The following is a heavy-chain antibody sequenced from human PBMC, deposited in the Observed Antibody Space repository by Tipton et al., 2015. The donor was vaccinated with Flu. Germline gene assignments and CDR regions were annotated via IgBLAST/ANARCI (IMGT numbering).Heavy chain of an antibody. J-gene: IGHJ5*02. Sequence: TLSLTCTVSGGSISRSNYYWGWVRQPPGEGLEYIGSVYYSGSTYSNPSLRSRVTISVEKSKNQFSLRLRSVTAADTAVYYCARRDFSNYVSDPKNWFDPWGQGTLVTVSS. CDR3: ARRDFSNYVSDPKNWFDP. CDR2: VYYSGST. CDR1: GGSISRSNYY. D-gene: IGHD4-11*01. V-gene: IGHV4-39*07.